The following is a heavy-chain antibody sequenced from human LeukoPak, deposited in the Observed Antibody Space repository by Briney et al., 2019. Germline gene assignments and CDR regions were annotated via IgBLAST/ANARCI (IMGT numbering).Heavy chain of an antibody. CDR3: TRVFAGDEYSSSGY. CDR1: GFTFSRYY. V-gene: IGHV3-74*01. J-gene: IGHJ4*02. D-gene: IGHD6-13*01. Sequence: GGSLRLXCAASGFTFSRYYMHWVRQAPGKALVWVSRINSDGSGTTYADSVKGRFIVSRDNAKNTLYLQMNSLRVEDTAMYYCTRVFAGDEYSSSGYWGQGTLVTVSS. CDR2: INSDGSGT.